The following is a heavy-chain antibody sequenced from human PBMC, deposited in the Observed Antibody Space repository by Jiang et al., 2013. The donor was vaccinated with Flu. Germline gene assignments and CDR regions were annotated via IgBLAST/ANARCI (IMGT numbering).Heavy chain of an antibody. J-gene: IGHJ4*02. CDR2: INHSGST. CDR1: GGSFSGYY. V-gene: IGHV4-34*01. CDR3: ARLLTLDFWSGYSTYYFDY. D-gene: IGHD3-3*01. Sequence: SLTCAVYGGSFSGYYWSWIRQPPGRGWSWIGEINHSGSTNYNPSLKSRVTISVDTSKNQFSLKLSSVTAADTAVYYCARLLTLDFWSGYSTYYFDYWGQGTLVTVSS.